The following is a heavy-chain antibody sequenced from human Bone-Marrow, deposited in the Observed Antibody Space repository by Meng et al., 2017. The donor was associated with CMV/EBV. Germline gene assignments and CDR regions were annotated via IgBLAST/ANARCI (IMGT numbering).Heavy chain of an antibody. V-gene: IGHV3-48*04. Sequence: GGSLRLSCAASGFTFSSYSMNWVRQAPGKGLEWVSYISSSSSTIYYADSVKGRFTISRDNAENSLFLQMNSLRAEDTAVYYCARELSAADYYFEYWGRGTLVTVSS. CDR1: GFTFSSYS. CDR3: ARELSAADYYFEY. CDR2: ISSSSSTI. D-gene: IGHD6-13*01. J-gene: IGHJ4*02.